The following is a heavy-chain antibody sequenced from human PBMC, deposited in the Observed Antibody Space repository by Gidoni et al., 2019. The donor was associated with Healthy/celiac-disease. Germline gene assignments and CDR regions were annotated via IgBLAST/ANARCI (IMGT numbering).Heavy chain of an antibody. Sequence: QVQLVESGGGVVQPWRPLRLSCAASGSTFSSYGMHWVRQVPGKGLEWVAVISCDGSNKYYADSVKGRFTISRDNSKNTLYLQMNSLRAEDTAVYYCAKDHGGGTTYWYFDLWGRGTLVTVSS. CDR2: ISCDGSNK. D-gene: IGHD3-16*01. CDR3: AKDHGGGTTYWYFDL. J-gene: IGHJ2*01. V-gene: IGHV3-30*18. CDR1: GSTFSSYG.